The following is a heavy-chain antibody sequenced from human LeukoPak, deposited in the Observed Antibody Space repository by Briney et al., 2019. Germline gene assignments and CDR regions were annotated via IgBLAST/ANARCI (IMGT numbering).Heavy chain of an antibody. CDR2: IYHSGST. Sequence: PSETLSLTCTVSGGSISSSSYYWGWIRQPPGKGLEWIGSIYHSGSTYYNPSLKSRVTIAVETSKNQFSLKLSSVTAADTAVYYCASGNPGYSSGWYQFDYWGQGTLVTVSS. V-gene: IGHV4-39*07. CDR3: ASGNPGYSSGWYQFDY. D-gene: IGHD6-19*01. CDR1: GGSISSSSYY. J-gene: IGHJ4*02.